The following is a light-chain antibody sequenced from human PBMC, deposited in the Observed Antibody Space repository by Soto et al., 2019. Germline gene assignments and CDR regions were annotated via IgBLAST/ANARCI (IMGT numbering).Light chain of an antibody. CDR1: SSDVGGYNY. CDR2: EVS. J-gene: IGLJ1*01. V-gene: IGLV2-14*01. CDR3: SSYTSSSTPYV. Sequence: QSALTQPASVSGSPGQSTTISCTGTSSDVGGYNYVSWYQQHPGKAPKLMIYEVSNRPSGVSNRFSGSKSGNTASLTISGLQAEDEADYYCSSYTSSSTPYVFRTGTKLTVL.